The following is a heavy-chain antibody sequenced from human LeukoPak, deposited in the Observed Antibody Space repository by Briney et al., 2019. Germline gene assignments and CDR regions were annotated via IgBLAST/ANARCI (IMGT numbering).Heavy chain of an antibody. Sequence: PGGSLRLSCAASGFTFSSYAMHWVRQAPGKGLEWVAVISYDGSNKYYADSVKGRFTISRDNSKNTLYLQMNSLRAEDTAVYYCARDGRGLGYCSSTSCRSKGLDYWGQGTLVTVSS. D-gene: IGHD2-2*01. CDR2: ISYDGSNK. V-gene: IGHV3-30-3*01. J-gene: IGHJ4*02. CDR1: GFTFSSYA. CDR3: ARDGRGLGYCSSTSCRSKGLDY.